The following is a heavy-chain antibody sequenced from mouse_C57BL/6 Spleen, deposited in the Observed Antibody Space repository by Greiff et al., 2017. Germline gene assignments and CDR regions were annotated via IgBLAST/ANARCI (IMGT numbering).Heavy chain of an antibody. D-gene: IGHD2-5*01. CDR2: IYPGSGST. Sequence: VQLQQPGAELVKPGASVKMSCKASGYTFTSYWITWVKQRPGQGLEWIGDIYPGSGSTNYNEKFKSKATLTVDTSSSTAYMQLSSLTSEDSAVYYGARRGYYSNYNYAMDYWGQGTSVTVSS. V-gene: IGHV1-55*01. CDR1: GYTFTSYW. J-gene: IGHJ4*01. CDR3: ARRGYYSNYNYAMDY.